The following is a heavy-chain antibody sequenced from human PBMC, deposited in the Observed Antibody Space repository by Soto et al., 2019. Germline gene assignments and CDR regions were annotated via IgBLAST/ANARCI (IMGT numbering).Heavy chain of an antibody. CDR2: ISYEGSNT. V-gene: IGHV3-30-3*01. CDR1: GFTFDTYG. Sequence: GGSLRLSCVASGFTFDTYGIHWVRQAPGKGLQWVALISYEGSNTYYADSVRGRFTISRDNSKNALYLQMNTLRPEDTGVYYCARVTPGNNLYYFSGLDFWGQGTSVTVSS. CDR3: ARVTPGNNLYYFSGLDF. J-gene: IGHJ6*02. D-gene: IGHD1-1*01.